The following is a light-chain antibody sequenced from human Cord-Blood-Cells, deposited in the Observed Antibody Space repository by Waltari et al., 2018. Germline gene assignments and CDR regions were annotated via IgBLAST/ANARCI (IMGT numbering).Light chain of an antibody. Sequence: QSALTQPRSVSGSPGQSVTISCTGTSSDVGGYNYVSWYQQHPGKAPKLMIYDVSKRPSGVPDSCAGSKSGNTAPLTISGLQAEDEADYYCCSYAGSYTWVFCGGTKLTVL. V-gene: IGLV2-11*01. CDR1: SSDVGGYNY. CDR3: CSYAGSYTWV. J-gene: IGLJ2*01. CDR2: DVS.